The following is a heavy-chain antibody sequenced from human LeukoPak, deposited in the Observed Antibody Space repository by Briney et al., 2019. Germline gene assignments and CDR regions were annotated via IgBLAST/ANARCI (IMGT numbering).Heavy chain of an antibody. Sequence: GGSLRLTCAASGFTFSSYGMHWVRQAPGKGLEWVAFIRYDGSSKFYADSVKGRFTISRDHSKNTLYLQMNSLRVEDTAVYYCAKDHWYYFDYWGQGTLVTVSS. V-gene: IGHV3-30*02. CDR3: AKDHWYYFDY. D-gene: IGHD2-8*02. CDR1: GFTFSSYG. J-gene: IGHJ4*02. CDR2: IRYDGSSK.